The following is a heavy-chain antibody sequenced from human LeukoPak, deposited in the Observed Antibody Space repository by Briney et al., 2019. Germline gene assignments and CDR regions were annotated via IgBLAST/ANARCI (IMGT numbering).Heavy chain of an antibody. Sequence: GASVKVSCKASGYTFISYGISWVRQVPGQGPEWMGWINGYNGHTNYEQRFQGRVTMTTDTSTRTAYMELRSLRSDDTAVYYCARVGRWEPPGGYYYGMDVWGQGTTVTVSS. V-gene: IGHV1-18*01. CDR2: INGYNGHT. CDR1: GYTFISYG. D-gene: IGHD1-26*01. CDR3: ARVGRWEPPGGYYYGMDV. J-gene: IGHJ6*02.